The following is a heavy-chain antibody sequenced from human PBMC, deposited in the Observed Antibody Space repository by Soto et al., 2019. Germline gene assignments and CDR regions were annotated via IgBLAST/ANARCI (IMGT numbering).Heavy chain of an antibody. D-gene: IGHD5-12*01. CDR1: GGSMNYYY. Sequence: PSETLSLTCTASGGSMNYYYWSWIRQHPGKGLEWIGYIYHSGTAEYNPSLKSRVTLSVDTSKSQFSLRMSSVTTADTAVYYCARDRAIISAPTKEYVFEIWGQGTTVTVSS. CDR3: ARDRAIISAPTKEYVFEI. CDR2: IYHSGTA. V-gene: IGHV4-59*01. J-gene: IGHJ6*02.